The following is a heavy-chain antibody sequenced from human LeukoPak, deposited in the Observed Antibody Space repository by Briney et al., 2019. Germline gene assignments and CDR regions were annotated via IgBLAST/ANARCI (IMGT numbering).Heavy chain of an antibody. J-gene: IGHJ4*02. Sequence: GESLKISCKGSEYSFTSYWIGWVRQMPGKGLEWMGIIYPGDSDTRYSPSFQGQVTISADKSISTAYLQWSSLKASDTAMYYCARVGITMVRGVIGPLRDWGQGTLVTVSS. CDR3: ARVGITMVRGVIGPLRD. CDR2: IYPGDSDT. CDR1: EYSFTSYW. V-gene: IGHV5-51*01. D-gene: IGHD3-10*01.